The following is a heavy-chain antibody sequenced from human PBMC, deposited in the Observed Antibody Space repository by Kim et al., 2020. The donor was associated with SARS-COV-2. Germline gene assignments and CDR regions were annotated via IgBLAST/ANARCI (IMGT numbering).Heavy chain of an antibody. Sequence: SETLSLTCTVSGGSISSYYWSWIRQPPGKGLEWIGYIYYSGSTNYNPSLKSRVTISVDTSKNQFSLKLSSVTAADTAVYYCARVSGIAAAKIIDYWGQGTLVTVSS. J-gene: IGHJ4*02. CDR2: IYYSGST. CDR1: GGSISSYY. D-gene: IGHD6-13*01. CDR3: ARVSGIAAAKIIDY. V-gene: IGHV4-59*01.